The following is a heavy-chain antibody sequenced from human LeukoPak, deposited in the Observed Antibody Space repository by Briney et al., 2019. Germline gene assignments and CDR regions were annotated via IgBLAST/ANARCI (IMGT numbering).Heavy chain of an antibody. D-gene: IGHD6-25*01. CDR2: IYSSGST. Sequence: SETLSLTCTVSVGSITSYYWSCMPQPAGKGLEGSGRIYSSGSTNYNPSLKSRVTMSVDTSKNNFSLKLTSVTAADTAVYYCARTTAAGGWDYWGQGSLVTVSS. V-gene: IGHV4-4*07. CDR3: ARTTAAGGWDY. CDR1: VGSITSYY. J-gene: IGHJ4*02.